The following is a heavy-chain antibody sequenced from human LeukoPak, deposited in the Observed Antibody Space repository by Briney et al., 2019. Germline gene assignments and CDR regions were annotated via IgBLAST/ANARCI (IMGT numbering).Heavy chain of an antibody. CDR3: ARDDHYNYYYMDV. CDR2: ISSSSSTI. Sequence: PGWSLRLSCAASGFIFSSYSMNWVRQAPGKGLEWVSYISSSSSTIYYADSVKGRFTISRDNAENSLYLQMNSLGAEDTAVYYCARDDHYNYYYMDVWGNGTTVTVSS. V-gene: IGHV3-48*01. CDR1: GFIFSSYS. J-gene: IGHJ6*03.